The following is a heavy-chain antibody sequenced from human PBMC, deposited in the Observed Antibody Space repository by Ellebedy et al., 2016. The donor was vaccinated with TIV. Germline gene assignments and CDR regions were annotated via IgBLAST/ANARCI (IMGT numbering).Heavy chain of an antibody. CDR1: GGSISSSSYY. V-gene: IGHV4-39*01. D-gene: IGHD6-13*01. CDR3: ARHVVAAASPMTYDAFDI. CDR2: IYYSGST. J-gene: IGHJ3*02. Sequence: MPSETLSLTCTVSGGSISSSSYYWGWIRQPPGKGLEWIGSIYYSGSTYYNPSLKSRVTISVDTSKNQFSLKLSSVTAADTAVYYCARHVVAAASPMTYDAFDIWGQGTMVTVSP.